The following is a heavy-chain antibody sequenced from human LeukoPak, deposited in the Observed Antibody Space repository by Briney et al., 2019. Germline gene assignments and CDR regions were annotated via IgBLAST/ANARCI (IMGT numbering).Heavy chain of an antibody. CDR2: IYHSGST. D-gene: IGHD3-22*01. V-gene: IGHV4-39*01. Sequence: SETLSLTCTVSGGSISSGTYYWAWIRQPPGRGLEWTGTIYHSGSTNYNPSLKSRVTISVDTSKNQFSLKLSSVTAADTAVYYCARHGAYYYDSSGYTFDYWGQGTLVTVSS. CDR1: GGSISSGTYY. J-gene: IGHJ4*02. CDR3: ARHGAYYYDSSGYTFDY.